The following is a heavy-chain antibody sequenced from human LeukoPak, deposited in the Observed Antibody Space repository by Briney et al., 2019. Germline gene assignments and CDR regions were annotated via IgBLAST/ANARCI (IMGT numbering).Heavy chain of an antibody. J-gene: IGHJ4*02. V-gene: IGHV4-59*01. Sequence: KPSETLSLTCTLSGGSIRSYYWSWIRQAPGKGLEWIGFISYSGYTSYSPSLKSRVAISVDTSKSQFPLRLSSLTAADTAIYYCARGLNNKGAMFFDSWAQGTLVTVSS. CDR1: GGSIRSYY. CDR2: ISYSGYT. CDR3: ARGLNNKGAMFFDS. D-gene: IGHD2-2*01.